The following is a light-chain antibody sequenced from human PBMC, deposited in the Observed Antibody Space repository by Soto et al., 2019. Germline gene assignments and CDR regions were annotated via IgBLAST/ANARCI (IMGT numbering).Light chain of an antibody. Sequence: IQMTQSPSTLSASVGDRVTITCRASQSISSWLAWYQQKPGKAPKLLIYKASTLKSGVPSRFSGSESGTEFTLTISSLQPDDFATYYCQHYNSYSEAFGQGTKVDIK. J-gene: IGKJ1*01. CDR2: KAS. CDR1: QSISSW. V-gene: IGKV1-5*03. CDR3: QHYNSYSEA.